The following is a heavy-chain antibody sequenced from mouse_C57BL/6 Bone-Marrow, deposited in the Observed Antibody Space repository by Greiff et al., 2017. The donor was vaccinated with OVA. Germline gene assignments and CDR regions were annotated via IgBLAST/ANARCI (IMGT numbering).Heavy chain of an antibody. Sequence: EVKLVESGGDLVKPGGSLKLSCAASGFTFSSYGMSWVRQTPDKRLEWVATISSGGSCTYYPDSVKGRFTISRDNAKNTLYLQMSSLKSEDTAMYYCARHDGYPDYWGQGTTLTVSS. J-gene: IGHJ2*01. V-gene: IGHV5-6*01. D-gene: IGHD2-3*01. CDR2: ISSGGSCT. CDR1: GFTFSSYG. CDR3: ARHDGYPDY.